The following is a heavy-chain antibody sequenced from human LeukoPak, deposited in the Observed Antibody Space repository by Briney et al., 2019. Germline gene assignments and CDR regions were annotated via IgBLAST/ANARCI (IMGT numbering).Heavy chain of an antibody. D-gene: IGHD2-15*01. CDR3: ARGDLGYCRGGSCYRDWFDP. CDR1: GGSFSGNY. Sequence: SETLSLTCTVSGGSFSGNYWSWIRQPPGKGLEWIGYIYDSGNTNDNPSLKSRVTMSEDTSKNKFSLNLSSVPAADAAVYYCARGDLGYCRGGSCYRDWFDPWGQGTLVTVSS. CDR2: IYDSGNT. J-gene: IGHJ5*02. V-gene: IGHV4-59*01.